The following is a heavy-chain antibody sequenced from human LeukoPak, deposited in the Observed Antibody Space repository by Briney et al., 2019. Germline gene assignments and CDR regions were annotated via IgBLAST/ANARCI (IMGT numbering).Heavy chain of an antibody. D-gene: IGHD1-26*01. CDR2: INPKSGGT. CDR1: GYTFTDYY. J-gene: IGHJ4*02. V-gene: IGHV1-2*02. Sequence: ASVKVSCKASGYTFTDYYMHWVRQAPGQGLEWMGWINPKSGGTKYAQKFQGRVTMTRDTSISTAYMELSRLTSDDTAVYYCARHPYSGSYHFDYWGQGTLVTVSS. CDR3: ARHPYSGSYHFDY.